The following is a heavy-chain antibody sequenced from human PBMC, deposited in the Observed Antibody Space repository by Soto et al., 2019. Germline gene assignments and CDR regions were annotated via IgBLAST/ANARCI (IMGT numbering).Heavy chain of an antibody. CDR1: GFTFSSYG. V-gene: IGHV3-30*18. D-gene: IGHD5-12*01. J-gene: IGHJ4*02. CDR3: AKDLLVDIVAITPDY. Sequence: LRLSCAASGFTFSSYGMHWVRQAPGKGLEWVAVISYDGSNKYYADSVKGRFTISRDNSKNTLYLQMNSLRAEDTAVYYCAKDLLVDIVAITPDYWGQGTLVTVSS. CDR2: ISYDGSNK.